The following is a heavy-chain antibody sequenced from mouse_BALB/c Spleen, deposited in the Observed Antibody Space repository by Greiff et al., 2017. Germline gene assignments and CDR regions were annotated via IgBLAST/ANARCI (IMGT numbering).Heavy chain of an antibody. V-gene: IGHV14-3*02. CDR3: ARSLYGNYFDY. Sequence: EVQLQQSGAELVKPGASVKLSTASGFNIKDTYMHWVKQRPEQGLEWIGRIDPANGNTKYDPKFQGKATITADTSSNTAYLQLSSLTSEDTAVYHCARSLYGNYFDYWGQGTTLTVSS. D-gene: IGHD2-1*01. CDR2: IDPANGNT. J-gene: IGHJ2*01. CDR1: GFNIKDTY.